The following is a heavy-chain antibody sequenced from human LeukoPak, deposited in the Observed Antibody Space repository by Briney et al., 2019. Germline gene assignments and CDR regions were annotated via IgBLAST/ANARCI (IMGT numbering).Heavy chain of an antibody. J-gene: IGHJ5*02. D-gene: IGHD3-16*01. V-gene: IGHV1-18*01. CDR1: GYSFSSYG. CDR3: AIEGGNWFDP. Sequence: SAKVSCKASGYSFSSYGISWVRQAPGQGLEWMGWTSAYNGNTNYAQKLQGRVTMTTDTTTSTGYMELRRLRSDEAAVYYSAIEGGNWFDPWGQGTLVTVSS. CDR2: TSAYNGNT.